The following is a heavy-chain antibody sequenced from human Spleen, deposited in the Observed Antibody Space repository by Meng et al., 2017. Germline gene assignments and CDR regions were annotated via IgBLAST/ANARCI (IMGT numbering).Heavy chain of an antibody. CDR3: AKDVVLGGLDDFWNGYHEA. Sequence: QVQLVESGGGLVKPGESLRFSFAASGFTFSNYGMHWVRQAPGKGLEWVAIVSYDGSTEYYAASVRGRFTISRDSSKNMLYLQMNSLRAEDTAVYYCAKDVVLGGLDDFWNGYHEAWGRGTLVTVSS. CDR1: GFTFSNYG. D-gene: IGHD3-3*01. J-gene: IGHJ4*02. CDR2: VSYDGSTE. V-gene: IGHV3-30*18.